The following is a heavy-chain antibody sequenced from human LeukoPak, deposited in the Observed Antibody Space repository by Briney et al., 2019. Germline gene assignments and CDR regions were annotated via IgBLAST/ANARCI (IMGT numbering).Heavy chain of an antibody. V-gene: IGHV1-8*03. J-gene: IGHJ5*02. CDR2: MNPNSGNT. D-gene: IGHD3-3*01. CDR1: GYTFTSYD. CDR3: ARGRAGYDFWSDPTNWFDP. Sequence: ASVKVSCKASGYTFTSYDINWVRQATGQGLEWMGWMNPNSGNTGYAQKFQGRVTITRNTSISTAYMELSSLRSEDTAVYYCARGRAGYDFWSDPTNWFDPWGQGTLVTVSS.